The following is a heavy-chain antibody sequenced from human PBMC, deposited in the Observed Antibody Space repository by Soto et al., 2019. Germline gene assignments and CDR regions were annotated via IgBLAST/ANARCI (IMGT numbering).Heavy chain of an antibody. Sequence: SETLSLTCTVSGGSISSYYWSWIRQPPGKGLEWIGYIYHSGSTYYNPSLKSRVTISVDTSKNQFSLKLTSVTAADTAVYYCARDKITGLFDYWGQGTLVTVSS. CDR2: IYHSGST. V-gene: IGHV4-59*12. D-gene: IGHD2-8*02. CDR1: GGSISSYY. CDR3: ARDKITGLFDY. J-gene: IGHJ4*02.